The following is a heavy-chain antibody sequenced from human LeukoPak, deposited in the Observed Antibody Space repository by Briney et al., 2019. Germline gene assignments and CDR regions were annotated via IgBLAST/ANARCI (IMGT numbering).Heavy chain of an antibody. CDR1: GGTFSSYA. Sequence: SVKVSCKASGGTFSSYAISWVRQAPGQGLEWLGRIIPILGIANYAQKFQGRVTITADKSTSTAYMELSSLRSEDTAVYYCARDSHYYDSSGYYSGIANAFDIWGQGTMVTVSS. CDR2: IIPILGIA. J-gene: IGHJ3*02. V-gene: IGHV1-69*04. D-gene: IGHD3-22*01. CDR3: ARDSHYYDSSGYYSGIANAFDI.